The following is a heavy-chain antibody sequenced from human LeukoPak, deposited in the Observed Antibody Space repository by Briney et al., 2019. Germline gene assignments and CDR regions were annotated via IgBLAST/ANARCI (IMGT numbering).Heavy chain of an antibody. CDR2: ISWNSGSI. Sequence: PGRSLRLSCAASGFTFDDYAIHWVRQAPGKGLEWVSSISWNSGSIGYADSVKGRFTISRVNAKNSLYLQMNGLRVEDTALYYCARPRGNVEMATNPFDYWGQGTLVTVSS. CDR1: GFTFDDYA. D-gene: IGHD5-24*01. J-gene: IGHJ4*02. CDR3: ARPRGNVEMATNPFDY. V-gene: IGHV3-9*01.